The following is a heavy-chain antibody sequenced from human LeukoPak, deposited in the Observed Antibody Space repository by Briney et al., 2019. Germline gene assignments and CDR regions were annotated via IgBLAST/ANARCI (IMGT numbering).Heavy chain of an antibody. V-gene: IGHV4-39*07. CDR3: ASVRGYSSGWYASGFDP. CDR1: GGSISTSDYY. CDR2: IYYTGST. Sequence: SETLSLTCTVSGGSISTSDYYWNWIRQPPGKGPEWIGSIYYTGSTNYNPSLKSRVTISLDTSKNQFSLKLTSVTAADTAVYYCASVRGYSSGWYASGFDPWGQGTLVIVSS. J-gene: IGHJ5*02. D-gene: IGHD6-19*01.